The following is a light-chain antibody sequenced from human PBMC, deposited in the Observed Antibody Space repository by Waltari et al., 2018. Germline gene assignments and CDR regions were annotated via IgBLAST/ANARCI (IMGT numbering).Light chain of an antibody. CDR2: SNN. Sequence: QSVLTQPPSASGTPGQRVTISCSGSSSNIGGNTVNWYQQLPGTAPKPLIYSNNRRPSGVPDRCSGSKSGTSASLAINGLQSEDEADYYCAAWDDSLNGWVFGGGTKLTVL. J-gene: IGLJ3*02. CDR1: SSNIGGNT. V-gene: IGLV1-44*01. CDR3: AAWDDSLNGWV.